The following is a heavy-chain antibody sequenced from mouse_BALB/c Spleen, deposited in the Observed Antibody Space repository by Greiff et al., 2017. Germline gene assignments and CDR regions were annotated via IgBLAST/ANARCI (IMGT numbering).Heavy chain of an antibody. J-gene: IGHJ1*01. CDR1: GFTFSSYY. CDR2: INSNGGST. V-gene: IGHV5-6-2*01. D-gene: IGHD2-2*01. CDR3: ARHFYGYDGWYFDV. Sequence: EVKLVESGGGLVKLGGSLKLSCAASGFTFSSYYMSWVRQTPEKRLELVAAINSNGGSTYYPDTVKGRFTISRDNAKNTLYLQMSSLKSEDTALYYCARHFYGYDGWYFDVWGAGTTVTVSS.